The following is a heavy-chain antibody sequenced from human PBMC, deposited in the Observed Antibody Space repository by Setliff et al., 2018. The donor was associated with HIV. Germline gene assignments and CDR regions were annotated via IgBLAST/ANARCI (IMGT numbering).Heavy chain of an antibody. V-gene: IGHV1-8*02. Sequence: ASVKVSCKASNYTFTNYAITWVRQATGHGLEWMGWINPYSGNTGYAQKFQGRVTMTRETSTSTAYLELSNLRAEDTAVYYCVRGIYDSSGFWYPHGDSWGQGTLVTVSS. D-gene: IGHD3-22*01. CDR1: NYTFTNYA. CDR3: VRGIYDSSGFWYPHGDS. J-gene: IGHJ5*01. CDR2: INPYSGNT.